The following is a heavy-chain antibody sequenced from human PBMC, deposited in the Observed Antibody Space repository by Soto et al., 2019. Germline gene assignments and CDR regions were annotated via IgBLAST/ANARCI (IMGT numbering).Heavy chain of an antibody. D-gene: IGHD3-16*01. Sequence: PSETLSLTCAVYGGSFSGYYWSWIRQPPGKGLEWIGEINHSGSTNYNPSLKSRVTISVDTSKNQFSLKLSSVTAADTVFFFCASSMFAFGGAFYSFDYWGRGPRVTVSS. CDR2: INHSGST. V-gene: IGHV4-34*01. CDR1: GGSFSGYY. CDR3: ASSMFAFGGAFYSFDY. J-gene: IGHJ4*02.